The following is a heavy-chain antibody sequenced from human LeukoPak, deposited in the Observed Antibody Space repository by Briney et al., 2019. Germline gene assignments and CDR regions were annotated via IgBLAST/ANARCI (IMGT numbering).Heavy chain of an antibody. D-gene: IGHD6-13*01. V-gene: IGHV4-4*02. CDR1: GGSISSSNW. CDR3: ARGEDSASWLVDY. CDR2: FHHSGTI. J-gene: IGHJ4*02. Sequence: PSGTLSLTCAVSGGSISSSNWWIWVRQPPGKGLEWIGEFHHSGTINYNPSLKSRVTISVDKSKNQFSLKVSSVTAADTAVYYCARGEDSASWLVDYWGQGSLVTVSS.